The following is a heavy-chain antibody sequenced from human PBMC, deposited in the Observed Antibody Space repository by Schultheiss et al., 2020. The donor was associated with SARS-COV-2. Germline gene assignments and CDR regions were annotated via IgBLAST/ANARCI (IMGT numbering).Heavy chain of an antibody. CDR2: IWYDGSNK. CDR1: GFTFSSYD. V-gene: IGHV3-33*07. CDR3: ARGPGQFIDY. J-gene: IGHJ6*02. D-gene: IGHD5-12*01. Sequence: GGSLRLSCATSGFTFSSYDIYWVRQAPGKGLEWVAVIWYDGSNKYYADSVKGRFTISRDNSKNTLYLQMNSLRDEDTAVYYCARGPGQFIDYWGQGTTVTVSS.